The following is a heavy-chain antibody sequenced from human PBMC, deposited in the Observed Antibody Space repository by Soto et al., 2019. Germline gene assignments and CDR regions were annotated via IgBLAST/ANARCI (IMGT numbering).Heavy chain of an antibody. CDR1: GFTFSSYS. Sequence: GGSLRLSCAASGFTFSSYSMHWVRQAPGKGLEWVAVISYDGSNKYYADSVKGRFTISRDNSKNTLYLQMNSLRAEDTAVYYCAKPLGSSWYRDYYYYGMDVWGQGTTVTVSS. CDR2: ISYDGSNK. V-gene: IGHV3-30*18. D-gene: IGHD6-13*01. J-gene: IGHJ6*02. CDR3: AKPLGSSWYRDYYYYGMDV.